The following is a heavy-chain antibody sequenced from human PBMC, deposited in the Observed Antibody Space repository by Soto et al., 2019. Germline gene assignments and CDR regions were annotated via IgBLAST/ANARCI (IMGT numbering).Heavy chain of an antibody. J-gene: IGHJ5*02. V-gene: IGHV3-7*03. D-gene: IGHD4-4*01. Sequence: PGGSLRLSCAASGFSFSGYWMSWVRQAPGKGPEWVANIKEDGTEQHYVDSMKGRFTISRDNSENSLFLQMNNLRAEDSAIYYCAITTSTVSYWFDPWGPGTQVTVSS. CDR1: GFSFSGYW. CDR2: IKEDGTEQ. CDR3: AITTSTVSYWFDP.